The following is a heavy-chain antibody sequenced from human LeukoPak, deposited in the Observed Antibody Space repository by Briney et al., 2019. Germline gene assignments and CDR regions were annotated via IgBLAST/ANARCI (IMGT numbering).Heavy chain of an antibody. D-gene: IGHD3-9*01. V-gene: IGHV3-23*01. Sequence: GGSLRLSCAASGFTFSSYAMSWVRQAPGKGLEWVSAISGSGGSTYYADSVKGRFTISRDNSKNTLYLQMNSLRAEDTAVYYCAKDGPWLTGYYSVPTFDYWGQGTLVTVSS. CDR3: AKDGPWLTGYYSVPTFDY. CDR1: GFTFSSYA. CDR2: ISGSGGST. J-gene: IGHJ4*02.